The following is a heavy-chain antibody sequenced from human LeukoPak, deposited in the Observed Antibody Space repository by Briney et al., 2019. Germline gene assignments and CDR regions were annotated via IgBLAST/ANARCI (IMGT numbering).Heavy chain of an antibody. CDR3: ARDVQGIMIVADSRENAFDI. CDR2: IYHSGST. Sequence: SGTLSLTCAVSGGSISSSNWWSWVRQPPGKGLEWIGEIYHSGSTNYNPSLKSRVTISVDKSKNQFSLKLSSVTAADTAVYYCARDVQGIMIVADSRENAFDIWGQGTMVTVSS. CDR1: GGSISSSNW. J-gene: IGHJ3*02. V-gene: IGHV4-4*02. D-gene: IGHD3-22*01.